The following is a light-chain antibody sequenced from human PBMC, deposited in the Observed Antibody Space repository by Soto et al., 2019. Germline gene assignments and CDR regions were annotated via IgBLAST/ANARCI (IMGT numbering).Light chain of an antibody. CDR1: KLGDKY. CDR2: QDS. V-gene: IGLV3-1*01. CDR3: QAWDSSTGV. J-gene: IGLJ1*01. Sequence: SYELTQPPSVSVSPGQTASITCSGAKLGDKYACWYQQKTGQSPVLVIYQDSKRPSGIPERFSGSNSGNTATLTISGTQAMDEADYYCQAWDSSTGVFGTGTKVTVL.